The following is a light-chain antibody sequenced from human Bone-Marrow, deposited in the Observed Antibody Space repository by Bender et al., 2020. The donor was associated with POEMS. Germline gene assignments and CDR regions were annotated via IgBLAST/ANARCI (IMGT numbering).Light chain of an antibody. V-gene: IGLV1-40*01. Sequence: QSVLTQPPSVSGAPGQTVTISCTGTSSNMGAGYGVNWYQQLPGTAPKLLIYNNENRPSGVPDRFSGSKSGNTASLAVSGLQAEDEADYYCTSYAGSNNLLFGGGTKLTVL. J-gene: IGLJ2*01. CDR3: TSYAGSNNLL. CDR1: SSNMGAGYG. CDR2: NNE.